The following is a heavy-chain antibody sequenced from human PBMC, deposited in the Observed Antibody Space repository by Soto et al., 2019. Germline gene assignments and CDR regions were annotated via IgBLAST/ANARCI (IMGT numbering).Heavy chain of an antibody. Sequence: QVQLVQSGAEVKKPGSSVKVSCKASGGTFSSYAISWVRQAPGQGLEWMGEIIPIVGTANYAQKFQGRVTITADESTRTAYMELSSLRSEDTAVYYCARDRGPSIGYYPYWFDPGGQGALVTVSA. CDR2: IIPIVGTA. J-gene: IGHJ5*02. CDR3: ARDRGPSIGYYPYWFDP. V-gene: IGHV1-69*12. D-gene: IGHD3-22*01. CDR1: GGTFSSYA.